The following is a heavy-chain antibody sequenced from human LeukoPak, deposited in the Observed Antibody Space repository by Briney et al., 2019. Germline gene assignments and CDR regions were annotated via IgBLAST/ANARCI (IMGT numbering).Heavy chain of an antibody. CDR2: VNPNGGST. CDR1: GYTFTNYY. CDR3: AIPVRSFEYSSPYDALDI. D-gene: IGHD3-22*01. Sequence: ASVKVSCKASGYTFTNYYLHWVRQAPPPGLEWVGIVNPNGGSTIYTQHSHRRVTITRDMSTSTVYMELSSLRSEDTAVYYCAIPVRSFEYSSPYDALDIWGQGKMVTVSS. V-gene: IGHV1-46*01. J-gene: IGHJ3*02.